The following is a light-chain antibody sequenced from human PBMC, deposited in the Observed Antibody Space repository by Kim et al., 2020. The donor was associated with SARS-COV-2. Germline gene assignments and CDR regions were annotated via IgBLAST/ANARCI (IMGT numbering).Light chain of an antibody. J-gene: IGLJ3*02. CDR2: RNN. V-gene: IGLV10-54*04. Sequence: QTGTIACTGNTNNVGNKDADWQQQRPGHAPKLLSYRNNHRPSGISDRFSASRSGNTASLTITGLQPEDEADYYCSAWDDSLSTWVFGEGTQLTVL. CDR3: SAWDDSLSTWV. CDR1: TNNVGNKD.